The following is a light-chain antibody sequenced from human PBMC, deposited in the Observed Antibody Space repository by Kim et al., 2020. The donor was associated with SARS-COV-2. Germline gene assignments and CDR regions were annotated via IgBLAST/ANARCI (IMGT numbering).Light chain of an antibody. V-gene: IGKV3-11*01. CDR1: QSVSSY. CDR3: QQRSNWPPS. J-gene: IGKJ4*01. Sequence: PGERATLSCRASQSVSSYLAWYQQKPGQAPRLLIYVASNRATGIPARFSGSGSGTDFTLTISSLEPEDFAVYYCQQRSNWPPSFGGGTKVDIK. CDR2: VAS.